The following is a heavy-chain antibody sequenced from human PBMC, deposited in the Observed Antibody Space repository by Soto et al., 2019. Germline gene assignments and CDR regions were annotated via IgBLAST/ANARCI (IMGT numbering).Heavy chain of an antibody. Sequence: QVQLVQSGAEVKKPGSSVKVSCKASGGTFSSYTISWVRQAPGQGLEWMGRIIPILGIANYAQKFQGRVTITADKSTSTAYMELSSLRSEDTAVYYCARDGGTTSSGRGNFDYWGQGTLVTVSS. CDR2: IIPILGIA. J-gene: IGHJ4*02. CDR1: GGTFSSYT. V-gene: IGHV1-69*08. CDR3: ARDGGTTSSGRGNFDY. D-gene: IGHD6-25*01.